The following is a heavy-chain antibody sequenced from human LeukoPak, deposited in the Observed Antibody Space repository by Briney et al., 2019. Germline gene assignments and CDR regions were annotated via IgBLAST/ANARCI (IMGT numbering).Heavy chain of an antibody. CDR2: IFRSGDT. V-gene: IGHV4-38-2*02. D-gene: IGHD2-8*01. J-gene: IGHJ4*02. Sequence: SETLSLTCTVSGYSISSGFYWGWIRQPPGKGLQWIGSIFRSGDTYYNPSLKSRVTISVDKSKNQFSLDLNSVTAADTAVYYCARNGAYCIDYWGQGTLLTVSS. CDR1: GYSISSGFY. CDR3: ARNGAYCIDY.